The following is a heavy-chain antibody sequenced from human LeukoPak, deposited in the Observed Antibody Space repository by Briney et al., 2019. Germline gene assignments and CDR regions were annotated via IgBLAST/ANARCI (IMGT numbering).Heavy chain of an antibody. CDR1: GGSISSSNW. J-gene: IGHJ5*02. CDR2: IYHSGST. CDR3: AKIEVYSSGWSTNWFDP. D-gene: IGHD6-19*01. Sequence: SGTLSLTCAVSGGSISSSNWWSWVRQPPGKGLEWIGEIYHSGSTNYNPSLKSRVTISVDKSKNQFSLKLSSVTAADTAVYYCAKIEVYSSGWSTNWFDPWGQGTLVTVSS. V-gene: IGHV4-4*02.